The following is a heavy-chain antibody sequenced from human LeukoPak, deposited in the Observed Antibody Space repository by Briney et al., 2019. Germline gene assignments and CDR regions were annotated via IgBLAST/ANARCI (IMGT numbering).Heavy chain of an antibody. CDR3: ARDSGSLVSFDI. V-gene: IGHV3-66*01. Sequence: PGGSLRLSCAASGFTVSSNYMSWVRQAPGKGLEWVSIIYSGGSTYYADSVKGRFTISRDNSKNTLFLQMNSLRAEDTAVYYCARDSGSLVSFDIWCQGTMVTVSS. J-gene: IGHJ3*02. CDR1: GFTVSSNY. CDR2: IYSGGST. D-gene: IGHD1-26*01.